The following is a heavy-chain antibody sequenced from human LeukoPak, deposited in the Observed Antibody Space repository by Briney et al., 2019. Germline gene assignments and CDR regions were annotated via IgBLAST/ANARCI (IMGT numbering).Heavy chain of an antibody. D-gene: IGHD3-10*01. CDR3: ARGLWFGDSSPKEDY. CDR1: GYTFTGYY. CDR2: INPNSGGT. V-gene: IGHV1-2*02. J-gene: IGHJ4*02. Sequence: ASVKVSCKASGYTFTGYYMHWVRQAPGQGLEWMGWINPNSGGTNYAQKFQGRVTMTRNTSISTAYMELSSLRSEDTAVYYCARGLWFGDSSPKEDYWGQGTLVTVSS.